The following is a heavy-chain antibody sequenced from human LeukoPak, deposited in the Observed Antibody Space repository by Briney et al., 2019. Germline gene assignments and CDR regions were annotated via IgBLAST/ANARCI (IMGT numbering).Heavy chain of an antibody. D-gene: IGHD2-15*01. CDR1: GYTFTSYG. V-gene: IGHV1-18*01. CDR2: ISAYNGNT. CDR3: ARENRYCRGGSCHSVASDDAFDI. Sequence: GASVKVSCKASGYTFTSYGISWVRQAPGQGLEWMGWISAYNGNTNYAQKLQGRVTMTTDTSTSTAYMELRSLRSDDTAVYYCARENRYCRGGSCHSVASDDAFDIWGQGTMVTVSS. J-gene: IGHJ3*02.